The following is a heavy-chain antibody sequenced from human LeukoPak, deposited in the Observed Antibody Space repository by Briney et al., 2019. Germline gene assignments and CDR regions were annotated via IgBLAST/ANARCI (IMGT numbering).Heavy chain of an antibody. CDR3: ARRWGY. J-gene: IGHJ4*02. CDR2: ISSGGDTI. V-gene: IGHV3-48*04. Sequence: GGSLRLSCAASGFTFSNYGMSWVRQAPGKGPEWVSYISSGGDTIYYADSVKGRFTISRDNAKNSLSLQMNSLRVEDTAVYYCARRWGYWGQGTQVTVSS. CDR1: GFTFSNYG. D-gene: IGHD4-23*01.